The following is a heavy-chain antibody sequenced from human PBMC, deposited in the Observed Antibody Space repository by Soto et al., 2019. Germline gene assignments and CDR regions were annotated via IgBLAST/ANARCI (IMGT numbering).Heavy chain of an antibody. Sequence: SETLSLTCAVSGGSISSSNWWSWVRQPPGKGLEWIGEIYHSGSTNYNPSLKSRVTISVDKSKNQFSLKLSSVTAADTAVYYCAREGLGDSGSYCLDYWGQGTLVTGSS. CDR2: IYHSGST. CDR3: AREGLGDSGSYCLDY. J-gene: IGHJ4*02. CDR1: GGSISSSNW. V-gene: IGHV4-4*02. D-gene: IGHD1-26*01.